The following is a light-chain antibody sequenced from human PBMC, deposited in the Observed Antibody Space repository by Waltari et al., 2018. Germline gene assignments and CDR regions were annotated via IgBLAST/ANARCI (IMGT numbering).Light chain of an antibody. CDR1: KLGNKY. J-gene: IGLJ1*01. V-gene: IGLV3-1*01. CDR3: QAWDSSPSYV. Sequence: SYELTQPPSVSVSPGQTASITCSGDKLGNKYTCWYQQKPGQSPVLVIYQDSKQPSGIPGRFSGYNAGNTAILTISGTQSMDEADYYCQAWDSSPSYVFGTGTKVTVL. CDR2: QDS.